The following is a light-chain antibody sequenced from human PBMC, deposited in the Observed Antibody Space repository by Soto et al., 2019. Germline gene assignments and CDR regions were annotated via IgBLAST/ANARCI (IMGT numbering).Light chain of an antibody. V-gene: IGLV2-18*02. Sequence: QSALTQPPSVSGCPGQSVTISCTGTSSDVGGYNRVSWYRQPPGTAPKLMIYEVSSRPSGVPDRFSGSKSGNTASLTISGLQAEDEADYYCSSYTSSSTYVFGTGTKLTVL. CDR2: EVS. J-gene: IGLJ1*01. CDR3: SSYTSSSTYV. CDR1: SSDVGGYNR.